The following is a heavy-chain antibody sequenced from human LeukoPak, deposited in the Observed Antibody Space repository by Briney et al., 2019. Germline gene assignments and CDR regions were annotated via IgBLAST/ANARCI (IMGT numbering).Heavy chain of an antibody. D-gene: IGHD6-6*01. CDR1: GGSISSSDYY. CDR2: IFYSGTT. Sequence: SETLSLTCTVSGGSISSSDYYWGWIRQPPGKGLEWIASIFYSGTTHYNPSHQSRVTMSVDTSKNQFSLKLSSVTAADTAVYYCAIPDRIAARRVVFDYWGQGTLVTVSS. V-gene: IGHV4-39*07. CDR3: AIPDRIAARRVVFDY. J-gene: IGHJ4*02.